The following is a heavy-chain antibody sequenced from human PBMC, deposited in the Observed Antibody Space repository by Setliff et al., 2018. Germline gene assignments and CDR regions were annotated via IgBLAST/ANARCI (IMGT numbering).Heavy chain of an antibody. CDR3: AREDWNGNAFDI. J-gene: IGHJ3*02. V-gene: IGHV4-34*01. CDR2: FDHSGTT. Sequence: SETLSLTCTVYGASFSNYYWGWVRQPPEERLEWIAEFDHSGTTNYNPSLKRRANMSADSSKNNLSLRLKYVTAADTAVYYCAREDWNGNAFDIWGPGTMVTVSS. D-gene: IGHD1-1*01. CDR1: GASFSNYY.